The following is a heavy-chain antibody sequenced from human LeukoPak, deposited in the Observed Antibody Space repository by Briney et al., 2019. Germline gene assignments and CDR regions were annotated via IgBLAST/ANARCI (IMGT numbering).Heavy chain of an antibody. CDR3: ARGGRYSTYYDFWSGYYTGRDFDY. CDR2: INWNGGST. CDR1: GFTFDDYG. J-gene: IGHJ4*02. D-gene: IGHD3-3*01. Sequence: GGSLRLSCAASGFTFDDYGMSWVRQAPGKGLEWVSGINWNGGSTGYADSVKGRFTISRDNAKNSLYLQMNSLRAEDTALYYCARGGRYSTYYDFWSGYYTGRDFDYWGQGTLVTVSS. V-gene: IGHV3-20*04.